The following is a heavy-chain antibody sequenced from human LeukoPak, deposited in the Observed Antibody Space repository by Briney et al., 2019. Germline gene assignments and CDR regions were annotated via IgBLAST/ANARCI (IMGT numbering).Heavy chain of an antibody. D-gene: IGHD3-10*01. CDR3: ARAQDYYGSGSYSYNWFDP. Sequence: GASVKVSCKASGYTFTGYYIHWVRQAPGQGLEWMGGIIPIFGTANYAQKFQGRVTITADESTSTAYMELSSLRSEDTAVYYCARAQDYYGSGSYSYNWFDPWGQGTLVTVSS. CDR1: GYTFTGYY. CDR2: IIPIFGTA. J-gene: IGHJ5*02. V-gene: IGHV1-69*13.